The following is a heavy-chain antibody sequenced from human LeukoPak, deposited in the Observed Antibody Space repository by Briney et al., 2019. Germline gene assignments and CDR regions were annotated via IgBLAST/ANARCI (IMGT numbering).Heavy chain of an antibody. CDR2: ISGSGDRT. CDR3: AKSSGYTDY. J-gene: IGHJ4*02. CDR1: GFTLSSYA. V-gene: IGHV3-23*01. Sequence: SLRLSCASSGFTLSSYARSWVRQATGKGLEWVSAISGSGDRTYYVDSVKGRFTISRDNSKNTLCLQMNSLRVEDTAAYYCAKSSGYTDYWGQGTLVTVSS. D-gene: IGHD5-24*01.